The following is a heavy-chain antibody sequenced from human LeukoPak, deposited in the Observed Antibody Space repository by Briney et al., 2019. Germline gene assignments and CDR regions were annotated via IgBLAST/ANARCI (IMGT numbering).Heavy chain of an antibody. D-gene: IGHD3-9*01. V-gene: IGHV4-59*01. CDR3: ARGDVLRNFDWFGSLDP. J-gene: IGHJ5*02. Sequence: KPSETLSLTCTVSGGSISSYYWSWIRQPPGKGLEWIGHIYYSGSTNYNPSLKSRVTISVDTSKNQFSLKLSSVTAADTAVYYCARGDVLRNFDWFGSLDPWGQGTLVTVSS. CDR2: IYYSGST. CDR1: GGSISSYY.